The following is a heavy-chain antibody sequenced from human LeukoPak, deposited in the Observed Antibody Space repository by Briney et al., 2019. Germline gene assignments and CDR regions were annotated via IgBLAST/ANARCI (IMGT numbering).Heavy chain of an antibody. D-gene: IGHD2-8*01. V-gene: IGHV3-30*18. Sequence: GGSLRLSCAASGFTFRSYGVHWVRQAPGKGLEWVALISYDGSNIYYADSVKGRFTISRDNSKNTLYLQMNSLRAEDTAVYYCAKDGHCSNGVCYGYYDYWGQGTLVTVSS. CDR1: GFTFRSYG. CDR3: AKDGHCSNGVCYGYYDY. J-gene: IGHJ4*02. CDR2: ISYDGSNI.